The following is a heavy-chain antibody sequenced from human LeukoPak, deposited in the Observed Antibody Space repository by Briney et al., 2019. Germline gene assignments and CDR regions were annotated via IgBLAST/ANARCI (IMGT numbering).Heavy chain of an antibody. CDR3: ARGCRVVPGVHNVGMTSYYKGMDV. V-gene: IGHV1-46*01. D-gene: IGHD2-2*01. CDR1: GYTFTSYY. J-gene: IGHJ6*02. Sequence: GASVKVSCKGSGYTFTSYYMHWVRQAPGLGLQWVGIFNPCGGDTSYSRKYQGRVATTRDTSTSTVYMEVVSLRSEDTAVYYCARGCRVVPGVHNVGMTSYYKGMDVWGQGTTVTVSS. CDR2: FNPCGGDT.